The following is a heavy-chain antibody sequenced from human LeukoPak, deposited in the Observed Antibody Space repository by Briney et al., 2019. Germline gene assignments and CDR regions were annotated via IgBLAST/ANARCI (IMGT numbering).Heavy chain of an antibody. CDR1: GFTFSSYA. D-gene: IGHD3-10*01. CDR2: ISGSGGST. V-gene: IGHV3-23*01. Sequence: QTGGSLRLSCAASGFTFSSYAMSWVRQAPGKGLEWVSAISGSGGSTYYADSVKGRFTISRDNSKNTLYMQMNSLRAEDTAVYYCAKDIAPMIRGVMFNWGQGTLVTVSS. J-gene: IGHJ4*02. CDR3: AKDIAPMIRGVMFN.